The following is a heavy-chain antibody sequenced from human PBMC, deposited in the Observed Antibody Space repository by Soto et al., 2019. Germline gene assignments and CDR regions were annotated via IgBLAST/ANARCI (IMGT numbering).Heavy chain of an antibody. D-gene: IGHD1-26*01. Sequence: EVQLVESGGGLVKPGGSLRLSCAASGFSFRTTWMAWVRQAPGKGLEWVGRIKSKSAGETTDYADPVKGRFTISRDDSKDTLYLPMDSLATGDTAVYYCSTGSPFSGSVFDYWGQGTLVTVSS. CDR2: IKSKSAGETT. CDR1: GFSFRTTW. J-gene: IGHJ4*02. CDR3: STGSPFSGSVFDY. V-gene: IGHV3-15*05.